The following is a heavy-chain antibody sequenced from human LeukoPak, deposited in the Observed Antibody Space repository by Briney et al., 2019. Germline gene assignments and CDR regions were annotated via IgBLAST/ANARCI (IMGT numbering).Heavy chain of an antibody. CDR1: GYTFTSYA. V-gene: IGHV1-3*01. D-gene: IGHD3-10*01. CDR3: ARDNELYDAFDI. Sequence: ASVKVSCKASGYTFTSYAIHWVRQAPGQRLEWMGWINAGNGNTKYSQEFQGRVTITRDTSASTAYMELSSLRSDDTAVYYCARDNELYDAFDIWGQGTMVTVSS. CDR2: INAGNGNT. J-gene: IGHJ3*02.